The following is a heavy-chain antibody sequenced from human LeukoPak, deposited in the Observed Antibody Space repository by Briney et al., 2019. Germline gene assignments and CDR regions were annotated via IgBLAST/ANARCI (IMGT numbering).Heavy chain of an antibody. CDR2: IKQDGSEK. V-gene: IGHV3-7*01. CDR3: ARDGLYYYGSGSYQNY. D-gene: IGHD3-10*01. Sequence: GGSLRLSCAASAFAVSSNYMSWVRQAPGKGLEWVANIKQDGSEKYYVDSVKGRFTFSRDNAKNSLYLQMNSLRAEDTAVYYCARDGLYYYGSGSYQNYGGQGTLVTVSS. CDR1: AFAVSSNY. J-gene: IGHJ4*02.